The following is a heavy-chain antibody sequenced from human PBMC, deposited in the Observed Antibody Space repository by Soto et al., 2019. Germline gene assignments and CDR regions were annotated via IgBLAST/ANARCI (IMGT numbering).Heavy chain of an antibody. V-gene: IGHV1-69*06. D-gene: IGHD2-21*02. Sequence: SVKVTCKASGGTFSSYVISWVRQAPGQGLEWMGGIIPIFGTANYAQKFQGRVTITADKSTSTAYMELSSLRSEDTAVYYCAREYCGSDCYSLYNWFDPWGQGTLVTVSS. CDR1: GGTFSSYV. CDR3: AREYCGSDCYSLYNWFDP. J-gene: IGHJ5*02. CDR2: IIPIFGTA.